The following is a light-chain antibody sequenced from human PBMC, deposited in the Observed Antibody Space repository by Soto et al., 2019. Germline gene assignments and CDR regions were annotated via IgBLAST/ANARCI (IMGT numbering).Light chain of an antibody. CDR1: SSNIGSNT. V-gene: IGLV1-44*01. J-gene: IGLJ7*01. CDR2: SNN. CDR3: AAWDDSLNGAV. Sequence: QSVLTQPPSASGTPGQRVTISCSGSSSNIGSNTVNWYQQLPGTAPTLLIYSNNQRPSGVPDRFSGSKSGTSASLAISGRQSEDEADYYCAAWDDSLNGAVFGGGTQLTVL.